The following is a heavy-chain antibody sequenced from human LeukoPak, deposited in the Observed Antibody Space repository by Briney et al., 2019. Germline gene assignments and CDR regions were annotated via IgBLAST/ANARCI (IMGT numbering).Heavy chain of an antibody. CDR3: ARDCGGGSCYGPYDAFDI. CDR1: GFTFSSYE. V-gene: IGHV3-48*03. D-gene: IGHD2-15*01. J-gene: IGHJ3*02. Sequence: GGSLRLSCAASGFTFSSYEMNWVRQAPGKGLEWVSYISSSGSTIYYADSVKGRFTVSRDNAKNSLYLQMNSLRAEDTAVYYCARDCGGGSCYGPYDAFDIWGQGTMVTVSS. CDR2: ISSSGSTI.